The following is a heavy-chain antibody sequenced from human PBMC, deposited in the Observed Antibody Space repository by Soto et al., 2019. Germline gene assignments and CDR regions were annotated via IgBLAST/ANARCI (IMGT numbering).Heavy chain of an antibody. CDR3: AKDGPHSYYDYVWGSYRYILGY. CDR2: ISYDGSNK. CDR1: GFTFSSYG. V-gene: IGHV3-30*18. D-gene: IGHD3-16*02. J-gene: IGHJ4*02. Sequence: GSLRLSCAASGFTFSSYGMHWVRQAPGKGLEWVAVISYDGSNKYYVDSVKGRFTISRDNSKNTLYLQMNSLRAEDTAVYYCAKDGPHSYYDYVWGSYRYILGYWGQGTLVTVSS.